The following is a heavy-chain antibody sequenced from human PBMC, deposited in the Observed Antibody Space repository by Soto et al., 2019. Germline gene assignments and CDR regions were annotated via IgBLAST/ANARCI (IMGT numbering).Heavy chain of an antibody. CDR3: ARALVLTGIQGWYFDL. CDR1: GYAISSGYY. CDR2: IHHSGST. D-gene: IGHD1-1*01. V-gene: IGHV4-38-2*01. Sequence: PSETLSLTCAVSGYAISSGYYWGWIRQPPGKGLEWIGSIHHSGSTYYNPSLKSRVTISVDKSKNQFSLRLSSVTAADTAVYYCARALVLTGIQGWYFDLWGRGTLGTVSS. J-gene: IGHJ2*01.